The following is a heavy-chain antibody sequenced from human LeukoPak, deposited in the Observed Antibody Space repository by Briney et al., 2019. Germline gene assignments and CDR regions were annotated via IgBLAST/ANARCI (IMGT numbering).Heavy chain of an antibody. J-gene: IGHJ4*02. Sequence: GGSLRLSCAASGFTFRSYDMHWVRQATGKGLEWVSGIGTAGEIYYPGSVKGRFTISRENAKNTLSLQMNSLRAEDTALYYCAKYTSGWVNDYWGQGTLVTVSS. V-gene: IGHV3-13*01. CDR2: IGTAGEI. CDR1: GFTFRSYD. CDR3: AKYTSGWVNDY. D-gene: IGHD6-19*01.